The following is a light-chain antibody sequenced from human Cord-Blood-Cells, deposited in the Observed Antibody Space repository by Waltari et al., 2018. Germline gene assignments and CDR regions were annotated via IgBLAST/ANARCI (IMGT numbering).Light chain of an antibody. CDR3: SSYAGSNNLV. CDR1: SSDVGGYNY. J-gene: IGLJ2*01. CDR2: EVS. V-gene: IGLV2-8*01. Sequence: QSALTQPPSASGSPGQSVTISCTGTSSDVGGYNYVSWYQQHPGKAPKLMIYEVSKRPSGVPDRFSCSKSGNTASLTVSGLQAEDEADDYCSSYAGSNNLVFGGGTKLTVL.